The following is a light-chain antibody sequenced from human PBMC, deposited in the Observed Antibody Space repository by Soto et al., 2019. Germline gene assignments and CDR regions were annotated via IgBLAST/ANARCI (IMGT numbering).Light chain of an antibody. CDR1: SGNIASNY. Sequence: NFMLTQPHSVSESPGKTVSISCTRSSGNIASNYVQWYQQRPGSAPTTVIYENKHRPSGVPDRFSGSIDSSSNSASLTISGLETEDEADYYCQSYDSSSRVFGGGTKVTVL. V-gene: IGLV6-57*04. J-gene: IGLJ3*02. CDR3: QSYDSSSRV. CDR2: ENK.